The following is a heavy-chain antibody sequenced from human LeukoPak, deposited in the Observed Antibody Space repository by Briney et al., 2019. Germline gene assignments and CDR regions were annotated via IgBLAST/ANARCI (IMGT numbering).Heavy chain of an antibody. CDR2: IIPSLDVA. V-gene: IGHV1-69*04. CDR3: ARDHCSPGTCLGGH. CDR1: GDTFIPYT. D-gene: IGHD2-15*01. Sequence: SVKVSCKASGDTFIPYTFSWVRQAPGQGLEWIGRIIPSLDVANYARKFQGRVTLSVDRDTATTYMEVTSLRSEDTAIYYCARDHCSPGTCLGGHWGQGTLVTVSS. J-gene: IGHJ4*02.